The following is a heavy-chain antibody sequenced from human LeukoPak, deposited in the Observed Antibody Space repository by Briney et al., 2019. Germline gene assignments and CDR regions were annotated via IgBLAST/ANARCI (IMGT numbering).Heavy chain of an antibody. D-gene: IGHD6-13*01. CDR2: ISAYNGNT. J-gene: IGHJ6*04. CDR3: ARSSSSRYYCYYGMDV. V-gene: IGHV1-18*04. Sequence: ASVKVSCKASGYTFTSYGISWVRQAPGQGLEWMGWISAYNGNTNYAQKLQGRVTMTTDTSTSTAYMELRSLRSDDTAVYYCARSSSSRYYCYYGMDVWGKGTTVTVSS. CDR1: GYTFTSYG.